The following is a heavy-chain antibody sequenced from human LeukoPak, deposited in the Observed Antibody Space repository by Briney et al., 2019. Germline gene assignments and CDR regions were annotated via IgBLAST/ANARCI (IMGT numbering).Heavy chain of an antibody. CDR2: ISDYNGKT. D-gene: IGHD1-26*01. J-gene: IGHJ4*02. CDR1: GYTFTRYG. CDR3: ARDSRELHIDY. Sequence: GSVTVSCKASGYTFTRYGISWVGQARGQGGEWMGRISDYNGKTKYAQKLQGRVTITTETYTSTPYMELRSLRSDDTAVYYFARDSRELHIDYWGQGTLVTVSS. V-gene: IGHV1-18*01.